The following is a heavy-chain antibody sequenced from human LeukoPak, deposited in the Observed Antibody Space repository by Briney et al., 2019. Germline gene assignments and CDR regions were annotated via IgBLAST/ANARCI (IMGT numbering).Heavy chain of an antibody. J-gene: IGHJ4*02. CDR2: INHSGST. V-gene: IGHV4-34*01. CDR3: ARDLCTNGVCSRYFDY. CDR1: GGSFSGYY. D-gene: IGHD2-8*01. Sequence: SETLSLTCAVYGGSFSGYYWSWIRQPPGKGLEWIGEINHSGSTNYNPSLKSRVTISVDTSKNQFSLKLSSVTAADTAVYYCARDLCTNGVCSRYFDYWGQGTLVTVSS.